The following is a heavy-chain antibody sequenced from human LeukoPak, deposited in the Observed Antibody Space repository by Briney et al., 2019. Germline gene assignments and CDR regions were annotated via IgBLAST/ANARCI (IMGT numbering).Heavy chain of an antibody. D-gene: IGHD6-19*01. V-gene: IGHV4-30-4*02. CDR1: GGSISSGDYY. J-gene: IGHJ4*02. CDR3: ASSPVAANYFDY. CDR2: IYYSGST. Sequence: PSETLSLTCTVSGGSISSGDYYWSWIRQPPGKGLEWIGYIYYSGSTYYNPSLKSRVTISVDTSKNQFSLKLSSVTAADTAVYYCASSPVAANYFDYWGQGTLVTVSS.